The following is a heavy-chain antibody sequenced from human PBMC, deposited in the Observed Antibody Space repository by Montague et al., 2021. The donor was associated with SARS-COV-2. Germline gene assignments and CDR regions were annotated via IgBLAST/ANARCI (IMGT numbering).Heavy chain of an antibody. J-gene: IGHJ6*03. V-gene: IGHV4-34*01. CDR3: ARLPDGVVPSPILGIGPYFTYYYVDV. Sequence: SETLSLTCAVHGGSFSGYYWNWIRQRPGKGLEWIGEINHGGSTNYNPSLKNRLTISADTSKNQFSLKLTSVAATDTAVYYCARLPDGVVPSPILGIGPYFTYYYVDVWGKGATVTVS. CDR2: INHGGST. D-gene: IGHD2-15*01. CDR1: GGSFSGYY.